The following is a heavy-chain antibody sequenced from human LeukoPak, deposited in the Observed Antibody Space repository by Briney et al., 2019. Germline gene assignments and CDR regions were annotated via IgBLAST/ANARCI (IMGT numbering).Heavy chain of an antibody. CDR1: GFTVSSNY. CDR3: ARDLTMVRGGHYYYYMDV. D-gene: IGHD3-10*01. J-gene: IGHJ6*03. V-gene: IGHV3-53*01. Sequence: PGGSLRLSCAASGFTVSSNYMSWVRQAPGKGLEWVSAIYSGGSTYYADSVKGRFTISRDNSKNTLYLQMNSLRAEDTAVYYCARDLTMVRGGHYYYYMDVWGKGTTVTVSS. CDR2: IYSGGST.